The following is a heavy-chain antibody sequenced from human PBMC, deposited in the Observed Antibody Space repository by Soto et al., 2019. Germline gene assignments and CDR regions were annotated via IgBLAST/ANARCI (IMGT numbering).Heavy chain of an antibody. CDR1: GFTGNANY. Sequence: EVQVVESGGGLVQPGGSLRLACAASGFTGNANYMSWVRQAPGKGLERVSVIYSDHSGGSTYYADSVRGRFSTSRDYSKDTVYLQMNSLRAEDTAVYYCARDRHRVAFDIWGQGTMVSVSS. V-gene: IGHV3-66*01. CDR2: IYSDHSGGST. J-gene: IGHJ3*02. CDR3: ARDRHRVAFDI.